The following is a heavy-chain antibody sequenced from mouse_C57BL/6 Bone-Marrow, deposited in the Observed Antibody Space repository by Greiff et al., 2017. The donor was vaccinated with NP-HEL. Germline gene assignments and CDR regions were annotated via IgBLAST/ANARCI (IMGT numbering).Heavy chain of an antibody. CDR2: IDPEDGDT. CDR1: GFNIKDYY. J-gene: IGHJ3*01. D-gene: IGHD2-4*01. CDR3: TPIYYDYDWFAY. V-gene: IGHV14-1*01. Sequence: EVQLQQSGAELVRPGASVKLSCTASGFNIKDYYMNWVKQRPEQGLEWIGRIDPEDGDTEYAPKFQGKATMTADTSSNTAYLQLSSLTSEDTAVYYCTPIYYDYDWFAYWGQGTLVTVSA.